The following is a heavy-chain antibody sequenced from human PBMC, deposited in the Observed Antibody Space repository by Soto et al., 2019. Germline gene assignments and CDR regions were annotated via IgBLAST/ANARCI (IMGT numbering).Heavy chain of an antibody. CDR2: IKQDGSEK. CDR1: GFTFSSYW. V-gene: IGHV3-7*01. J-gene: IGHJ4*02. D-gene: IGHD2-2*01. CDR3: ARDYGEVVPAGFDY. Sequence: GGSLRLSCAASGFTFSSYWMSWVRQAPGKGLEWVANIKQDGSEKYYVDSVKGRFTISRDNAKNSLYLQMNSLRAEDTAVYYCARDYGEVVPAGFDYWGQGTLVTVSS.